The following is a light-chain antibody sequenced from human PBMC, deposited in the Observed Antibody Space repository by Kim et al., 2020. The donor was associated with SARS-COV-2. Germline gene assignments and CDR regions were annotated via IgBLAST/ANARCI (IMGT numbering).Light chain of an antibody. Sequence: EIEMTQSPATLSVSPGERATLSCRASQSVSSNLAWYQQKPGQAPRLLIYGASTRATGIPARFSGSGSGTEFTLTISSLQSEDFAVYYCQQYNNWPITFGQGTRLEIK. CDR1: QSVSSN. CDR2: GAS. J-gene: IGKJ5*01. V-gene: IGKV3-15*01. CDR3: QQYNNWPIT.